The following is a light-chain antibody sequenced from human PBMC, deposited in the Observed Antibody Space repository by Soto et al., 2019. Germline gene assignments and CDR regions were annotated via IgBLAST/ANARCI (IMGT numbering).Light chain of an antibody. Sequence: EIVMTQSPATLSVSPGEGATPSCRASQSVSHNLAWYQQKPGQAPRLLIYGASTRATGIPTRFSGSGSGTEFTLTISSLQSEDFAVYYCEQYNSWPPLYTFGQGTKLEIK. CDR1: QSVSHN. CDR3: EQYNSWPPLYT. CDR2: GAS. J-gene: IGKJ2*01. V-gene: IGKV3-15*01.